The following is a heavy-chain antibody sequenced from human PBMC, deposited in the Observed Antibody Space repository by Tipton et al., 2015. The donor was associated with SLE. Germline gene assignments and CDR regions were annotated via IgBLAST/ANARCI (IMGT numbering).Heavy chain of an antibody. Sequence: SLRLSCTASGFTFGDYAMSWVRQAPGKGLEWVGFIRSKAYGGTTEYAASVKGRFTISRDDSKSIAYLQMNSLKTEDTAVYYCTREGQRFWSGYPRWFDPWGQGTLVTVSS. CDR3: TREGQRFWSGYPRWFDP. CDR2: IRSKAYGGTT. J-gene: IGHJ5*02. CDR1: GFTFGDYA. V-gene: IGHV3-49*04. D-gene: IGHD3-3*01.